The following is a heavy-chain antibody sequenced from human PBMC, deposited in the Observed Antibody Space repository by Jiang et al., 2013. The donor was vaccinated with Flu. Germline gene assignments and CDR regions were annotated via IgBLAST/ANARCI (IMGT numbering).Heavy chain of an antibody. CDR3: ATRRGGFWVFDY. D-gene: IGHD2/OR15-2a*01. Sequence: GLVKPSETLSLTCTVSGESISSYYWSWIRQPPGKGLEWIGYVYYSGSTYYNPSLKSRVTISVDTSKNQFSLKLTSVTAADTAVYYCATRRGGFWVFDYWGQGTPVTVSS. CDR1: GESISSYY. CDR2: VYYSGST. V-gene: IGHV4-59*08. J-gene: IGHJ4*02.